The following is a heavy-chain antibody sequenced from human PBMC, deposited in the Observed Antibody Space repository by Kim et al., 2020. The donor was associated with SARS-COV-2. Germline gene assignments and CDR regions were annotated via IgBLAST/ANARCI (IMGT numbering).Heavy chain of an antibody. J-gene: IGHJ4*02. CDR3: ARVTYFYESSGYLFDY. D-gene: IGHD3-22*01. Sequence: PSRRVRVTISVDTSKNQFSLELTSVTAADTAVYYCARVTYFYESSGYLFDYWGQGTLVTVSS. V-gene: IGHV4-4*08.